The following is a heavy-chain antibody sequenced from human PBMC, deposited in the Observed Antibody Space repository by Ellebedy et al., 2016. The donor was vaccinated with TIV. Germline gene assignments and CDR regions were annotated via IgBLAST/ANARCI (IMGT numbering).Heavy chain of an antibody. J-gene: IGHJ5*02. V-gene: IGHV1-2*02. CDR2: INPNSGST. CDR3: ARDLEYCSGGRCSNWFDP. Sequence: AASVKVSCKASGYTFSGYYIHWARQAPGQGLEWMGWINPNSGSTNYAQKFQGRVTMTRDTSISTAYMDLSRLRSDDTAVYYCARDLEYCSGGRCSNWFDPWGQGTLVTVSS. D-gene: IGHD2-15*01. CDR1: GYTFSGYY.